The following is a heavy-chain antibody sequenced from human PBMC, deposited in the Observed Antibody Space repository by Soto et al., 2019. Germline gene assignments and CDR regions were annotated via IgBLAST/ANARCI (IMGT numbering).Heavy chain of an antibody. Sequence: EVQLVESGGGLVQPGGSLKLSCAASGFTFSDSAMHWVRQASGKGLEWVGRIRSKANSYATAYAASVKGRFTISRDDSKNTAYLQINSLKTEDTAVYYCPRPDCSGGSCYLSDWGQGTLVTVSS. D-gene: IGHD2-15*01. CDR1: GFTFSDSA. V-gene: IGHV3-73*02. CDR2: IRSKANSYAT. J-gene: IGHJ4*02. CDR3: PRPDCSGGSCYLSD.